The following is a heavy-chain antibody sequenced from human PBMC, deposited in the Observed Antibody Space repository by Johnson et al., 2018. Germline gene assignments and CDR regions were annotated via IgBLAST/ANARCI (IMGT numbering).Heavy chain of an antibody. CDR1: GFSFSTYT. D-gene: IGHD2-21*02. V-gene: IGHV3-30-3*01. CDR2: ISYDGHHK. Sequence: QVQLVESGGGVVQPGRSLRVSCAASGFSFSTYTMHWVRQAPGKGLEWVAIISYDGHHKFYADSVKGRFTISRDNSKNTLYLEMNSLRVEDTAVDYCARGLGAGPTALCFDFWGRGTMVTVSS. J-gene: IGHJ3*01. CDR3: ARGLGAGPTALCFDF.